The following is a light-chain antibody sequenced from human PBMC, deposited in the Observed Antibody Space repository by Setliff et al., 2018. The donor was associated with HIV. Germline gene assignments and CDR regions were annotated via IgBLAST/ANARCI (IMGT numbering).Light chain of an antibody. CDR1: SSDVGGFNY. V-gene: IGLV2-14*03. J-gene: IGLJ1*01. CDR3: SSYTSSSTLV. Sequence: QSALTQPASVSGSPGQSITISCTGTSSDVGGFNYVSWYQQHPGKAPKLMISGVSNRPSGVSKRFSGSKSGNTASLTISGLQAEDEADYYCSSYTSSSTLVFGTGTRSPS. CDR2: GVS.